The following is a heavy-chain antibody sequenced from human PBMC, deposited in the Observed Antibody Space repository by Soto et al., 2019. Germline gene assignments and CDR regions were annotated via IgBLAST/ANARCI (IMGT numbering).Heavy chain of an antibody. CDR2: IYSGGST. D-gene: IGHD3-3*01. V-gene: IGHV3-66*01. CDR3: ARGRVRPNYDFWSGERDAFDI. J-gene: IGHJ3*02. Sequence: GGSLRLSCAASGFTVSSNYMSWVRQAPGKGLEWVSVIYSGGSTYYADSVKGRFTISRDNSKNTLYLQMNSLRAEDTAVYYCARGRVRPNYDFWSGERDAFDIWGQGTMVTVSS. CDR1: GFTVSSNY.